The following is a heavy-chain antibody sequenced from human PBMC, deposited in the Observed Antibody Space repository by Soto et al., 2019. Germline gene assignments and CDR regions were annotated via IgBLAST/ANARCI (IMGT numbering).Heavy chain of an antibody. CDR3: ARWSCYYRNFDS. Sequence: QVQLQESGPGLVKPSQTLSLTCSVSGGSITSGGYSWTWIRHQPGKALQWIGYVFDSGKTYYNPSLKGRLTISVDTAKNLFSLELSSVTAADTAVYFCARWSCYYRNFDSWGQGTLVSVSS. CDR2: VFDSGKT. V-gene: IGHV4-31*02. J-gene: IGHJ4*02. CDR1: GGSITSGGYS. D-gene: IGHD3-3*01.